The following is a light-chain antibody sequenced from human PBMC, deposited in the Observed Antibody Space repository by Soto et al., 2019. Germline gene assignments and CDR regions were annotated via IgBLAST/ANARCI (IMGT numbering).Light chain of an antibody. V-gene: IGLV1-47*01. CDR3: AAWDASLSGRV. J-gene: IGLJ2*01. Sequence: QSALTQPPSASGTPGQRVTISCSGSSSNIGSNYVYWYQHLPGTAPKLLIYRNNQRPSGVPDRFSGSKSGTSASLAISALRSEDEADYYCAAWDASLSGRVFGGGTKLTVL. CDR1: SSNIGSNY. CDR2: RNN.